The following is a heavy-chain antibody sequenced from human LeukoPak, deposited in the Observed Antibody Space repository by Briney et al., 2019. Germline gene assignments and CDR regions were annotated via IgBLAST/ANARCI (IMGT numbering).Heavy chain of an antibody. CDR1: GYTFTSYG. CDR2: ISAYNGNT. J-gene: IGHJ4*02. Sequence: ASVKVSCKASGYTFTSYGISWVRQAPGQGLEWMGWISAYNGNTNYAQKLQGRVTMTTDTSTSTAYMEPRSLRSDDTAVYYCARAQDRSITIFGVVADYWGQGTLVTVSS. D-gene: IGHD3-3*01. V-gene: IGHV1-18*01. CDR3: ARAQDRSITIFGVVADY.